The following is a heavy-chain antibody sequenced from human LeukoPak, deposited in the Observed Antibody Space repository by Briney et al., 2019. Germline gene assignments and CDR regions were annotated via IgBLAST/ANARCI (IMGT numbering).Heavy chain of an antibody. CDR2: ITPLFGTA. D-gene: IGHD4-17*01. J-gene: IGHJ5*02. CDR1: GGTFNNSA. CDR3: ARDVHGDYGSGWFDP. V-gene: IGHV1-69*05. Sequence: ASVKVSCKTSGGTFNNSAISWVRQAPGQGFEWLGGITPLFGTAGYAQKFQGRVTITKDESTRTVYLELTSLTSDDTAVYYCARDVHGDYGSGWFDPWGQGTLVSVSS.